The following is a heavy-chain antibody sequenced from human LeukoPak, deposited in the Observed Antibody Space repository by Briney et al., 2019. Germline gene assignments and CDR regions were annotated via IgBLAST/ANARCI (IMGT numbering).Heavy chain of an antibody. CDR3: ARDGDWKGYWYFDL. D-gene: IGHD2-21*01. V-gene: IGHV1-69*01. CDR1: GGTFSSYA. J-gene: IGHJ2*01. CDR2: IIPIFGTT. Sequence: SVKVSCKASGGTFSSYAISWVRQAPGQGLEWMGGIIPIFGTTNYAQKFQGRVTITADESTSTAYMELSSLRSEDTAVYYCARDGDWKGYWYFDLWGRGTLVTVSS.